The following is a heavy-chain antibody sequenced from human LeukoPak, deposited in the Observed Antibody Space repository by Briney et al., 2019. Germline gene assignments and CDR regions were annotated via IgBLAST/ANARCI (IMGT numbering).Heavy chain of an antibody. Sequence: AASVKVPCKASGYTFTSYYMHWVRQAPGQGLEWMGWINPNSGGTNYAQKFQGRVTMTRDTSISTAYMELSRLRSDDTAVYYCARDLGPPMYSSSWYGVDYWGQGTLVTVSS. V-gene: IGHV1-2*02. CDR2: INPNSGGT. D-gene: IGHD6-13*01. J-gene: IGHJ4*02. CDR3: ARDLGPPMYSSSWYGVDY. CDR1: GYTFTSYY.